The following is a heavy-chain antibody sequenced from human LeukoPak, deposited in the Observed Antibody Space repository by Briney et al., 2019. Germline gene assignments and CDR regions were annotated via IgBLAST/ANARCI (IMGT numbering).Heavy chain of an antibody. CDR1: GDSISSYY. Sequence: SETLSLTCTVSGDSISSYYWSWIRQPAGKGLKWIGRIHPSGSTNYNPSLKSRVTLSVDTSKNQFSLKLSSVTAADTAVYYCSRGYTSFDYWGQGTLVTVSS. V-gene: IGHV4-4*07. CDR3: SRGYTSFDY. D-gene: IGHD5-18*01. CDR2: IHPSGST. J-gene: IGHJ4*02.